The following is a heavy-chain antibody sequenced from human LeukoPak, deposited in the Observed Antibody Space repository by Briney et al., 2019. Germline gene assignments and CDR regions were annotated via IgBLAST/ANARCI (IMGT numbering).Heavy chain of an antibody. CDR2: ISYDGSNE. J-gene: IGHJ4*02. CDR3: AKERGSGYDYEIDY. V-gene: IGHV3-30*18. CDR1: GFTFSDYG. D-gene: IGHD5-12*01. Sequence: GGSLRLSCAAFGFTFSDYGIHWVRQAPGKGLEWVAVISYDGSNEYYADSVKDRFTISRDSFKNTVYLQMNSLRTEDTAVYYCAKERGSGYDYEIDYWGQGTLVTVSS.